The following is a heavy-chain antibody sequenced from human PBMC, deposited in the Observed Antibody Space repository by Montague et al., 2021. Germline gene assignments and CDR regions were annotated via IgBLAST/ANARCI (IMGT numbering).Heavy chain of an antibody. CDR3: ARVTDGSGYYWGAFDI. J-gene: IGHJ3*02. Sequence: TLSLTCTVSGGSISSGGYYWSWIRQHPGKGLEWIGYIYYRGSTYYNPSLKSRVSISVDTSKNQFSLKLSSVTAADTAVYYCARVTDGSGYYWGAFDIWGQGTMVPVSS. D-gene: IGHD3-22*01. V-gene: IGHV4-31*03. CDR1: GGSISSGGYY. CDR2: IYYRGST.